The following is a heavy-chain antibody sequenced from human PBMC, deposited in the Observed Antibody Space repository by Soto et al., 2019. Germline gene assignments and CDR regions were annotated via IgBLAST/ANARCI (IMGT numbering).Heavy chain of an antibody. D-gene: IGHD3-9*01. Sequence: GASVKVSCKVSGYSFTSYGISWVRQAPGQGLEWMGWISAYNGNTNYAQKLQGRVTMTTDTSTSTAYMELRSLRSDDTAVYYCARGGYDILTGYYNWFDPWGQGTLVTVSS. CDR2: ISAYNGNT. CDR1: GYSFTSYG. V-gene: IGHV1-18*01. CDR3: ARGGYDILTGYYNWFDP. J-gene: IGHJ5*02.